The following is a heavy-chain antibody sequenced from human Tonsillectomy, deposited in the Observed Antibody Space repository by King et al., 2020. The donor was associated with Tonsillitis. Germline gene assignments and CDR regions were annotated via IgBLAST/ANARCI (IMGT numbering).Heavy chain of an antibody. CDR2: ISYDGSNK. CDR1: GFTFSSYA. J-gene: IGHJ4*02. Sequence: VQLVESGGGVVQPGRSLRLSCAASGFTFSSYAMHWVRQAPGKGLEWVAVISYDGSNKYYADSVKGRFTISRDNSKNTLYLQMNSLRAEDTAVYYCARDPRGLRFLEWLLFLDYWGQGTLVTVSS. D-gene: IGHD3-3*01. V-gene: IGHV3-30-3*01. CDR3: ARDPRGLRFLEWLLFLDY.